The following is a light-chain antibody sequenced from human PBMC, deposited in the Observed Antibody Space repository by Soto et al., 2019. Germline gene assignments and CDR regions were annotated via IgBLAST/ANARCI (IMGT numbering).Light chain of an antibody. Sequence: ETVMTQSPATLSVSPGERATLSCRASQSVRTKVAWYQQTPGQAPRLLIYGASSRATGIPARFSGSGSGTEFTLTISSLQPDDFATYYCQQYNSYSPWTFGQGTKVDIK. V-gene: IGKV3D-15*01. CDR2: GAS. CDR3: QQYNSYSPWT. J-gene: IGKJ1*01. CDR1: QSVRTK.